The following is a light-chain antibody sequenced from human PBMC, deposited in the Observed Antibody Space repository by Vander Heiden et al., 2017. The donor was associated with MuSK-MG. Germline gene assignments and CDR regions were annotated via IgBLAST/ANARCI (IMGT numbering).Light chain of an antibody. J-gene: IGKJ2*01. Sequence: EIQMTQSPSSLYASVGDRVIITCRASQSINTFLNWYRQKPGRAPELLIYRASTLQTGVPSRFRGSGSGTEFTLTISRLEPEDFATYPCQQSDSTLYTFGQRTKVEVK. CDR3: QQSDSTLYT. CDR1: QSINTF. CDR2: RAS. V-gene: IGKV1-39*01.